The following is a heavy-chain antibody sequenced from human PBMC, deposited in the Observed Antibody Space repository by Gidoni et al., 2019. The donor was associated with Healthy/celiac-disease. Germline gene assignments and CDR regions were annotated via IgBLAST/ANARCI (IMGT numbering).Heavy chain of an antibody. CDR3: ARDTGIAAAGSDAFDI. D-gene: IGHD6-13*01. V-gene: IGHV1-69*01. J-gene: IGHJ3*02. Sequence: FQGRVTITADESTSTAYMELSSLRSEDTAVYYCARDTGIAAAGSDAFDIWGQGTMVTVSS.